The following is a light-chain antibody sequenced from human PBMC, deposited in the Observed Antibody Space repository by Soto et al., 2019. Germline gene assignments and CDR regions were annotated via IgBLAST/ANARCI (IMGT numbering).Light chain of an antibody. J-gene: IGKJ5*01. CDR1: QTISRW. Sequence: IPLTPTPSPFSSSLRDEVTITCRASQTISRWLAWYQQKPGRAPKLLIYDASTLESGVPSRFSGSGSETEFTLTISRLQPDDFATYFCHSRAFGQGTRLEIK. V-gene: IGKV1-5*01. CDR2: DAS. CDR3: HSRA.